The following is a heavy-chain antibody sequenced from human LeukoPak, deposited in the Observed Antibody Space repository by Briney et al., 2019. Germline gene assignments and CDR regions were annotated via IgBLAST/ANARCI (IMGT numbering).Heavy chain of an antibody. Sequence: GGSLRLSCAASGFTFSSYAMHWVRQAPGKGLEYVSAISSNGGSTYYANSVKGRFTISRDNSKNTLYLQMNSLRAEDTAVYYCAKDACGYSYGPGGYWGQGTLVTVSS. J-gene: IGHJ4*02. V-gene: IGHV3-64*01. CDR3: AKDACGYSYGPGGY. D-gene: IGHD5-18*01. CDR2: ISSNGGST. CDR1: GFTFSSYA.